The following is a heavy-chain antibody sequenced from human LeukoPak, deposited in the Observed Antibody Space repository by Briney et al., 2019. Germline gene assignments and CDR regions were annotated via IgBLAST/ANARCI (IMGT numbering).Heavy chain of an antibody. D-gene: IGHD4-17*01. CDR3: AYGDHLGPFDY. CDR2: IKQDGSEK. V-gene: IGHV3-7*01. CDR1: GFTFNSYF. Sequence: GGSLRLSCAASGFTFNSYFMSWVRQAPGKGLEWVANIKQDGSEKSYVDSVKGRFTISRDNAKNSLYLQMNSLRAEDTAVYYCAYGDHLGPFDYWGQGTLVTVSS. J-gene: IGHJ4*02.